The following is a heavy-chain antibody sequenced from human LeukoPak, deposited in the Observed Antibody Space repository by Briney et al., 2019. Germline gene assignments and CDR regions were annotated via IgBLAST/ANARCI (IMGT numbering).Heavy chain of an antibody. CDR1: GFTFSSYA. Sequence: GGSLRLSCAASGFTFSSYAMHWVRQAPGKGLEWVAVISYDGSNKYYADSVKGRFTISRDNSKNTLYLQMNSLRAEDTAVYYCARIAVAGTGSGYWGQGTLVTVSS. J-gene: IGHJ4*02. CDR2: ISYDGSNK. V-gene: IGHV3-30-3*01. D-gene: IGHD6-19*01. CDR3: ARIAVAGTGSGY.